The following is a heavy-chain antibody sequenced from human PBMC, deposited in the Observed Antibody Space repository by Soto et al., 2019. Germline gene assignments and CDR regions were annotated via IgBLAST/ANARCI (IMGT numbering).Heavy chain of an antibody. CDR3: APDPSLSQRED. Sequence: ASVQISCKVSECTLTQLSMHWVRQAPGRGLERMGGCDPEDGETIYSKKCQDKVTMTEHTSTDTAYMEQSSLTSEPPAVYYCAPDPSLSQREDWGQGTLVT. CDR1: ECTLTQLS. CDR2: CDPEDGET. V-gene: IGHV1-24*01. J-gene: IGHJ1*01.